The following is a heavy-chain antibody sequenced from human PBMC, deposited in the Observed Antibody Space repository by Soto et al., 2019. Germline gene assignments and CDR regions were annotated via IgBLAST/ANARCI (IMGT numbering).Heavy chain of an antibody. CDR3: AKDLGSIPSCDY. CDR1: GFPFSSYA. D-gene: IGHD3-16*01. Sequence: GGSLRLSCAASGFPFSSYAMSWVRQAPGKGLEWVSGISGSGRSTYYADSVKGRFTISRDNSKSTLYLQMNSLRAEDTAVYYCAKDLGSIPSCDYWGQGTLVTVSS. CDR2: ISGSGRST. V-gene: IGHV3-23*01. J-gene: IGHJ4*02.